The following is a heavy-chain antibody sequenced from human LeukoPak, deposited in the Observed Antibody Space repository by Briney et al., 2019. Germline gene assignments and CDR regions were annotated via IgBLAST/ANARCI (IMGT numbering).Heavy chain of an antibody. Sequence: GGSLRLSCAVSGFNFNNAWMNWVRQAPGKGLVWVSRIASDGSSTTYADSVKGRFSISRDNAKNTLYLQMNSLRVEDTAVYYCARGRPHGNDYWGQGTLVTVSS. CDR2: IASDGSST. D-gene: IGHD4-23*01. CDR1: GFNFNNAW. CDR3: ARGRPHGNDY. V-gene: IGHV3-74*01. J-gene: IGHJ4*02.